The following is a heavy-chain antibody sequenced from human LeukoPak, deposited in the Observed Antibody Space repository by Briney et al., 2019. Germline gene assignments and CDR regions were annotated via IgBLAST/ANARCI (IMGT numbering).Heavy chain of an antibody. CDR2: ISSSSDYI. Sequence: GGSLRLSCAASGFTFSSYSMNWVRQAPGKGLEWVSLISSSSDYIYYADSVKGRFTISRDNAKNSLYLQMNSLRAEDTAVYYCATDSRLYYYDSSGYYLNFEFDYWGQGTLVTVSS. CDR3: ATDSRLYYYDSSGYYLNFEFDY. V-gene: IGHV3-21*01. D-gene: IGHD3-22*01. CDR1: GFTFSSYS. J-gene: IGHJ4*02.